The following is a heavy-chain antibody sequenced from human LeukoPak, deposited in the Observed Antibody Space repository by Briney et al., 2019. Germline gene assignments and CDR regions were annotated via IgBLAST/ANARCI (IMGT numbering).Heavy chain of an antibody. J-gene: IGHJ4*02. V-gene: IGHV4-34*01. CDR3: AIAGGGGYDYWGDFDY. Sequence: SETLSLTCAVYGGSFSGYYWSWIRQPPGKGLEWIGEINHSGSTNYNPSLKSRVTISVDTSKNPFSLKLSSVTAADTAVYYCAIAGGGGYDYWGDFDYWGQGTLVTVSS. CDR1: GGSFSGYY. CDR2: INHSGST. D-gene: IGHD5-12*01.